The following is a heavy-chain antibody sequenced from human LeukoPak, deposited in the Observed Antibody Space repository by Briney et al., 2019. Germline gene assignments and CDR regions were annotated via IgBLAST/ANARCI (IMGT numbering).Heavy chain of an antibody. J-gene: IGHJ4*02. D-gene: IGHD2-8*01. Sequence: ASVKVFCKASGYTFTSYYMHWVRQAPGQGLEWMGIINPSGGSTSYAQKFQGRVTMTRDTSTSTVYMELSSLRSEDTAVYYCARAIGDVLMVYAIDGTASLDYWGQGTLVTVSS. CDR3: ARAIGDVLMVYAIDGTASLDY. CDR1: GYTFTSYY. CDR2: INPSGGST. V-gene: IGHV1-46*01.